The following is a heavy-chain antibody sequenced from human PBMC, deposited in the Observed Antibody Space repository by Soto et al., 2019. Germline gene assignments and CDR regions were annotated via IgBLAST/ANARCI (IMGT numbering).Heavy chain of an antibody. J-gene: IGHJ4*02. CDR3: VRSVILSGGSYKGLIRLHYFDT. V-gene: IGHV4-39*07. D-gene: IGHD3-3*01. CDR1: GGSLTRSGYY. Sequence: SETLSLTCTVAGGSLTRSGYYWGWIRQPPGNELQYIGSVYNNGQTYYNPSLTSPVTISIDTSKNQFSLSLRSVTAADTAIYYCVRSVILSGGSYKGLIRLHYFDTWGPGTLVTVSS. CDR2: VYNNGQT.